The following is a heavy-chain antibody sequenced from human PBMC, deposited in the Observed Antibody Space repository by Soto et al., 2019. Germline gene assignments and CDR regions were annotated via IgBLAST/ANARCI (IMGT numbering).Heavy chain of an antibody. CDR3: ARVPNCGGNPKESDY. D-gene: IGHD2-15*01. CDR2: IIPIFGTA. CDR1: GGTFSSYA. V-gene: IGHV1-69*12. Sequence: QVQLVKSGAEVKKPGSSVKVSCKASGGTFSSYAISWVRQAPGQGREWMGGIIPIFGTANYAQKFQGRVTITADESTSTAYMELSSLRSEDTAVYYCARVPNCGGNPKESDYWGQGTLVTVSS. J-gene: IGHJ4*02.